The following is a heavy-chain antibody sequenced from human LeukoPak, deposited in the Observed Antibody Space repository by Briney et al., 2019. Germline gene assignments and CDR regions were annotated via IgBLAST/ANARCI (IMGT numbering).Heavy chain of an antibody. J-gene: IGHJ4*02. V-gene: IGHV4-34*01. CDR3: ARDKGGTPGPYYFDY. D-gene: IGHD2-15*01. CDR1: GGSFSGYY. Sequence: SETLSLTCAVYGGSFSGYYWSWIRQPPGKGLEWIGSIYYSGSTYYNPSLKSRVTISVDTSKNQFSLKLSSVTAADTAVYYCARDKGGTPGPYYFDYWGQGTLVTVSS. CDR2: IYYSGST.